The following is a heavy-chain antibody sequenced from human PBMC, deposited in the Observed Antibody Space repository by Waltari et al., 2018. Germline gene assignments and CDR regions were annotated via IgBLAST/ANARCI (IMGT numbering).Heavy chain of an antibody. J-gene: IGHJ6*02. CDR3: VGDDPGYGLDV. D-gene: IGHD7-27*01. CDR1: GFTFSSYW. V-gene: IGHV3-74*03. CDR2: DNSDGSGT. Sequence: DVHLVESGGGLVQPGGSLRLSCVAPGFTFSSYWMHWVRRVPGKGLTWVSNDNSDGSGTTCGEAGKGGFAVAREKAKSTLFLQMTSLRGEETAVYFCVGDDPGYGLDVGGQGTTVTVSS.